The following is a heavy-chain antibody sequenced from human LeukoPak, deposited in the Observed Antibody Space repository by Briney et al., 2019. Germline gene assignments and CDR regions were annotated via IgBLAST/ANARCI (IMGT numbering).Heavy chain of an antibody. CDR3: AIIGPLLWFGELQNDY. V-gene: IGHV3-9*01. Sequence: PGGSLRLSCAASGFTFDDYAMHWVRQAPGKGLEWVSGISWNSGSIGYADSVKGRFTISRDNAKNSLYLQMNSLRAEDTALYYCAIIGPLLWFGELQNDYWGQGTLVTVSS. D-gene: IGHD3-10*01. CDR1: GFTFDDYA. CDR2: ISWNSGSI. J-gene: IGHJ4*02.